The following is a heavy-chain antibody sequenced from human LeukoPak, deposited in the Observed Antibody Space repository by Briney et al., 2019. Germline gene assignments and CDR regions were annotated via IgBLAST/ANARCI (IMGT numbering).Heavy chain of an antibody. CDR2: IYYSGST. J-gene: IGHJ4*02. D-gene: IGHD6-13*01. CDR1: GGSIASSSYF. Sequence: SETLSLTCTVSGGSIASSSYFWGWIRQPPGKGLEWIGSIYYSGSTYYNPSLESRVTISVDTSKNQFSLKLNSVTAADTAVYYCARGGSSWQLAGYWGQGTLVTVSS. CDR3: ARGGSSWQLAGY. V-gene: IGHV4-39*01.